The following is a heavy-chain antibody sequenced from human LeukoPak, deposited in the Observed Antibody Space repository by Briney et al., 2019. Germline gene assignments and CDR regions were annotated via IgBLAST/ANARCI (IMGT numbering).Heavy chain of an antibody. CDR2: INHSGST. J-gene: IGHJ4*02. CDR3: ARPEQLARFDY. Sequence: PSETLSLTCAVYGGSFSGYYWSWIRQPPGKGLEWIGEINHSGSTNYNPSLKSRVTISVDTSKNQFSLKLSSVTAADTAVYYCARPEQLARFDYWGQGTLVTVSS. CDR1: GGSFSGYY. V-gene: IGHV4-34*01. D-gene: IGHD6-6*01.